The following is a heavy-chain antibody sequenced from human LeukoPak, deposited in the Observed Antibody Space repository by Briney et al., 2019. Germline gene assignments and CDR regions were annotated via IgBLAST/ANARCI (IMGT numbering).Heavy chain of an antibody. J-gene: IGHJ4*02. D-gene: IGHD6-19*01. V-gene: IGHV3-30*02. CDR1: GFTFSSYG. CDR2: IRYDGSNK. CDR3: AKALRKYSSGWYRPYY. Sequence: GGSLRLSCAASGFTFSSYGMHWVRQAPGKGLEWVAFIRYDGSNKYYAASVKGRFTISRDNSKNTLYLQMNSLRAEDTAVYYCAKALRKYSSGWYRPYYWGQGTLVTVSS.